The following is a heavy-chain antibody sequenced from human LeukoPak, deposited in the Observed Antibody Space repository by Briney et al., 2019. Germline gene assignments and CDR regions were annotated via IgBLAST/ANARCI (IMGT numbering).Heavy chain of an antibody. Sequence: GGSLRLSCAASGFTFSGNGMSWVRQAPGKGLEWVSSISGSGVGTYYADSVKGRFTISRDNSKNTLYLHMNSLRAEDTALYYCANLVTFGYWGQGTLVTVFS. CDR1: GFTFSGNG. CDR2: ISGSGVGT. V-gene: IGHV3-23*01. CDR3: ANLVTFGY. D-gene: IGHD2-21*02. J-gene: IGHJ4*02.